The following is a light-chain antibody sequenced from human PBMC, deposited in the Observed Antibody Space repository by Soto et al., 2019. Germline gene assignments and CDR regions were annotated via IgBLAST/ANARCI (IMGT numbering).Light chain of an antibody. CDR2: GAS. V-gene: IGKV1-33*01. J-gene: IGKJ2*01. Sequence: DIQLTQSPSSLSASVGDRVTITCQPSQDITNFLNWYQQKPGKAPRLLIAGASKLETGVPSRFSGSRSGTDYTFTIGSLQPEDIATYYCQHYANLPSTFGQGTKLDIK. CDR1: QDITNF. CDR3: QHYANLPST.